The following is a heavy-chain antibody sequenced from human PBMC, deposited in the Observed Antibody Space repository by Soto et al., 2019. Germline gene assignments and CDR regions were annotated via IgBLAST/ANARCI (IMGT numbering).Heavy chain of an antibody. Sequence: QVQLVQSGAEVKKPGSSLKVSCKTSGVTFSTSGISWVRQGPGQGLEWMGGIIPLFGTPKYARKFQGRVSIVADDSATTTYLELSGLSSDDTAIYYCASVSPSICGGGNCYRLDSYFDSWGQGSQVVVSS. CDR2: IIPLFGTP. D-gene: IGHD2-21*01. CDR1: GVTFSTSG. V-gene: IGHV1-69*01. CDR3: ASVSPSICGGGNCYRLDSYFDS. J-gene: IGHJ4*03.